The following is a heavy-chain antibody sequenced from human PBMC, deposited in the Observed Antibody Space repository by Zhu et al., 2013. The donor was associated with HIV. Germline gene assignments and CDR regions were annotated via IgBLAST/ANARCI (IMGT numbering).Heavy chain of an antibody. V-gene: IGHV4-39*07. CDR2: IYYSGST. D-gene: IGHD6-19*01. CDR3: ARVKRYSSGWYEFYFDF. J-gene: IGHJ4*02. Sequence: QVQLQESGPGLVKPSETLSLTCTVSGGSISSSSYYWGWIRQPPGKGLEWIGSIYYSGSTYYNPSLKSRVTISVDTSKNQFSLKLSSVTAADTAVYYCARVKRYSSGWYEFYFDFWGQGTLVTVSS. CDR1: GGSISSSSYY.